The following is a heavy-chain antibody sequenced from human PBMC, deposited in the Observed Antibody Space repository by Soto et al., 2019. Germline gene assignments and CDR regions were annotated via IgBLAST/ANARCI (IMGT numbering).Heavy chain of an antibody. D-gene: IGHD1-26*01. J-gene: IGHJ3*02. CDR1: VFTVSSYG. CDR2: ISYDGSNK. Sequence: PGWSLRVSCASSVFTVSSYGMLSIRQAPGKGVECVAVISYDGSNKYYADSVKGRFTISRDNSKNTLYLQMNSLRAEDTAVYYCAKDRWVDAFDIWGQGTMVTVSS. V-gene: IGHV3-30*18. CDR3: AKDRWVDAFDI.